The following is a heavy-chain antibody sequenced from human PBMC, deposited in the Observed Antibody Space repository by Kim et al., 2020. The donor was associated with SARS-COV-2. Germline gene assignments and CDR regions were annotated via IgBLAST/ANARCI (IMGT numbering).Heavy chain of an antibody. Sequence: SETLSPTCSVSGGSIRSGGKFWTWIRQHPAKGLEWIGYISYSGNPHYSPSLRSRVSISLQTSENQFSLELTSVTAADTAVDYCARGQPLDYWGQGILVTGSS. CDR2: ISYSGNP. J-gene: IGHJ4*02. CDR1: GGSIRSGGKF. D-gene: IGHD2-2*01. CDR3: ARGQPLDY. V-gene: IGHV4-31*03.